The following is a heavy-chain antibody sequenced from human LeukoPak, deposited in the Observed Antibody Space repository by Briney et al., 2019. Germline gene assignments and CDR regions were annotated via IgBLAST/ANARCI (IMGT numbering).Heavy chain of an antibody. Sequence: GGPLRLSCAASGFTFSSYSMNWVRQAPGKGLEWVSSISSSSSYIYYADSVKGRFTISRDNAKNSLYLQMNSLRAEDTAVYYCAREVDTARFDYWGQGTLVTVSS. CDR2: ISSSSSYI. CDR1: GFTFSSYS. V-gene: IGHV3-21*01. CDR3: AREVDTARFDY. J-gene: IGHJ4*02. D-gene: IGHD5-18*01.